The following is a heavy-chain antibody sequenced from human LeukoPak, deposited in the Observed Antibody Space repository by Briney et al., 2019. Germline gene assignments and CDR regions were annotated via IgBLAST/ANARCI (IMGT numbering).Heavy chain of an antibody. Sequence: GGSLRLSCAASGFTFSSYWMSWVRQAPGKGLEWVANIKQDGSEKYYVDSVKGRFTISRDNAKNSLFLQMNSLRAEDTAVYYCAKAFSIAVAGNAFDYWGQGTLVTVSS. CDR2: IKQDGSEK. V-gene: IGHV3-7*01. D-gene: IGHD6-19*01. CDR3: AKAFSIAVAGNAFDY. CDR1: GFTFSSYW. J-gene: IGHJ4*02.